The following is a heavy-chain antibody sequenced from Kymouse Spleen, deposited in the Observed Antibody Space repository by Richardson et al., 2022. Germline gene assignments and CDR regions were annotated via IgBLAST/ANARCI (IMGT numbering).Heavy chain of an antibody. CDR1: GGSISSSSYY. V-gene: IGHV4-39*01. J-gene: IGHJ5*02. D-gene: IGHD3-10*01. CDR3: ARWDYYGSGSYLNWFDP. CDR2: IYYSGST. Sequence: QLQLQESGPGLVKPSETLSLTCTVSGGSISSSSYYWGWIRQPPGKGLEWIGSIYYSGSTYYNPSLKSRVTISVDTSKNQFSLKLSSVTAADTAVYYCARWDYYGSGSYLNWFDPWGQGTLVTVSS.